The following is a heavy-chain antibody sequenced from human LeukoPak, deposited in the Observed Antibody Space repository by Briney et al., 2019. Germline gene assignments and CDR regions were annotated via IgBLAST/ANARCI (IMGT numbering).Heavy chain of an antibody. D-gene: IGHD3-9*01. CDR3: ARKGDKYDILTGHNLKSWYFDL. CDR1: GGSISSYY. CDR2: ISYSGST. J-gene: IGHJ2*01. V-gene: IGHV4-59*08. Sequence: PSETLSLTCTVSGGSISSYYWSWIRQPPGKGLEWNAYISYSGSTNYNPSLRSRVTISLDTSKNQLSLELTSVTTADTAVYYCARKGDKYDILTGHNLKSWYFDLWGRGTLVTVSS.